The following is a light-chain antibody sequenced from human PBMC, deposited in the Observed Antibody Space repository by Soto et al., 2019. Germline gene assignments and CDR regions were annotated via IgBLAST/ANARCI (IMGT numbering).Light chain of an antibody. V-gene: IGKV3-15*01. CDR3: QQYGNRWT. Sequence: EIVLTQSPVTLSVSPGERVTLSCRASQSVGRNLAWYQQKTGQAPRLLIHGASTRATGFPARFSGSGSETEFNLTISSLQSEDFAVYYCQQYGNRWTFGQGTRVEI. CDR1: QSVGRN. CDR2: GAS. J-gene: IGKJ1*01.